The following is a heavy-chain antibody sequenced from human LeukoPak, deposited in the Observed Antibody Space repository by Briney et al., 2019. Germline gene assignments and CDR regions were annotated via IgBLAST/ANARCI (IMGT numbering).Heavy chain of an antibody. Sequence: SETLSLTCAVYGESFSGYYWTWIRQPPGKGLEWIGEINHSGSTNYNPSLKSRVTISVDTSKNQFSLKLSSVTAADTAVYYCARGPLYSSSSNYYYYGMDVWGQGTTVTVSS. V-gene: IGHV4-34*01. CDR3: ARGPLYSSSSNYYYYGMDV. CDR2: INHSGST. CDR1: GESFSGYY. D-gene: IGHD6-6*01. J-gene: IGHJ6*02.